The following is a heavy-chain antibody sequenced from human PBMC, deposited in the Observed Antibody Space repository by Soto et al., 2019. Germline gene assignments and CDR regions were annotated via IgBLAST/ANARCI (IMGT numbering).Heavy chain of an antibody. CDR1: GGSVSSGSYY. D-gene: IGHD2-21*02. CDR2: IYYSGST. CDR3: ANTLRGDCYFFQH. J-gene: IGHJ1*01. Sequence: QVQLQESGPGLVKPSETLSLTCTVSGGSVSSGSYYWSWIRQPPGKGLEWIGYIYYSGSTNYNPPVKGRGTVSVDTSKNQFSLKLTSVTAADTAVYYCANTLRGDCYFFQHWGQGTLVTVSS. V-gene: IGHV4-61*01.